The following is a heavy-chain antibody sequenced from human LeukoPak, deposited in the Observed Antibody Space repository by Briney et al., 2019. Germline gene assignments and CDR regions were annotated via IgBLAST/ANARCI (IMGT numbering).Heavy chain of an antibody. CDR1: GGSISSYY. CDR2: IYYSGST. V-gene: IGHV4-59*01. CDR3: ASSRGYCSGGSCYSAFYFDY. Sequence: SETLSLTCTVSGGSISSYYWSWIRRPPGKGLEWIGYIYYSGSTNYNPSLKSRVTISVDTSKNQFSLKLSSVTAADTAVYYCASSRGYCSGGSCYSAFYFDYWGQGTLVTVSS. J-gene: IGHJ4*02. D-gene: IGHD2-15*01.